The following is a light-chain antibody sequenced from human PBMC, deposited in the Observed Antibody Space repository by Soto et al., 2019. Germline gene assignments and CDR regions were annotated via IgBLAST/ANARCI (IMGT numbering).Light chain of an antibody. J-gene: IGKJ1*01. Sequence: DIQLTQSPSFLYASVGDRVTITCRASQAMNTYLAWYHQKAGRTPKLLISDAFTLRSGVPSRFSGSASGTEFTLTISSLQPEDFGVYYCQQLNSYPRTFGQGTKVEMK. CDR3: QQLNSYPRT. CDR1: QAMNTY. V-gene: IGKV1-9*01. CDR2: DAF.